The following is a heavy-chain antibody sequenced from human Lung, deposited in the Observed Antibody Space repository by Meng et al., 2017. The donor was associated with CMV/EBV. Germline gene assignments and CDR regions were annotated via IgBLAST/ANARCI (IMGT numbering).Heavy chain of an antibody. D-gene: IGHD3-3*01. Sequence: ESLKISXKASGYTFTDYRMHWVRQAPGQGLEWMGWISPNNGATNYAQKFQGRVTMTRDTSINTAYMELNRLTYDDTAVYYCASKMYYDFWSAYRGTEGVDPFNIWGQGXLVTVSS. V-gene: IGHV1-2*02. J-gene: IGHJ3*02. CDR1: GYTFTDYR. CDR2: ISPNNGAT. CDR3: ASKMYYDFWSAYRGTEGVDPFNI.